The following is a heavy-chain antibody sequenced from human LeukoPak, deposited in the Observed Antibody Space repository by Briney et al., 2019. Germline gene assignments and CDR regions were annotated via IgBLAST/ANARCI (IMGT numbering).Heavy chain of an antibody. V-gene: IGHV3-53*01. Sequence: GVSLRLSCTASGFTVSSNYMSWVRQAPGKGLEWVSVIYSGGSTFYADSVKGRFTISRDNSKNTLYLQMNSLRAEDTAVYYCARLRSRAYWGQGTLVTVSS. CDR1: GFTVSSNY. CDR2: IYSGGST. J-gene: IGHJ4*02. D-gene: IGHD3-10*01. CDR3: ARLRSRAY.